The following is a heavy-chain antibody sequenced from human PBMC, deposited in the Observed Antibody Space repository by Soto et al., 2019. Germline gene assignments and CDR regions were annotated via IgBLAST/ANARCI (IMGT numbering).Heavy chain of an antibody. J-gene: IGHJ4*02. CDR3: VNMMIARGAFDF. Sequence: GGSLRLACSASGFSFISYAMHFFRQTPGKGLEYVSAISPQGGSTYYADSVKGRFTISRDDSKNTVYLQMSSLRPDDTAVYYCVNMMIARGAFDFWGQGTLVTSPQ. CDR1: GFSFISYA. V-gene: IGHV3-64D*06. D-gene: IGHD2-21*01. CDR2: ISPQGGST.